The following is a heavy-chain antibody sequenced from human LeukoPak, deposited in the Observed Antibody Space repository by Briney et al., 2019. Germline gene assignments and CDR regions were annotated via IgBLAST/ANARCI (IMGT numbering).Heavy chain of an antibody. J-gene: IGHJ1*01. D-gene: IGHD2-2*02. V-gene: IGHV4-39*01. CDR1: GGSISSSSYY. CDR3: ARHRAPDIVVVPAAIQYFQH. CDR2: IYYSGST. Sequence: SETLSLTCTVSGGSISSSSYYWGWIRQPPGKGLEWIGSIYYSGSTYYNPSLKSRVTISVDTSKNQFSLKLSSVTAADPAVYYCARHRAPDIVVVPAAIQYFQHWGQGTLVTVSS.